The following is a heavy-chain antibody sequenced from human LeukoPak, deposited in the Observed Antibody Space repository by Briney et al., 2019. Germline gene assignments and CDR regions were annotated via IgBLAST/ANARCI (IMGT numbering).Heavy chain of an antibody. V-gene: IGHV4-39*01. Sequence: SETLSLTCTVSGGSISSSSYYWGWIRQPPGKGLEWVGTIYYSGSTNYNPPLKSRLTISVDTSKNQFSLRLSSVTAADSAVYYCVRQSGFSMIVVVFDYWGQGTLVTVSS. CDR3: VRQSGFSMIVVVFDY. D-gene: IGHD3-22*01. CDR1: GGSISSSSYY. CDR2: IYYSGST. J-gene: IGHJ4*02.